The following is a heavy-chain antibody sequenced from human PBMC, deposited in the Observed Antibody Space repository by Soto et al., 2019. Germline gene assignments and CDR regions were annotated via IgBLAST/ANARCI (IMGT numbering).Heavy chain of an antibody. Sequence: PSETLSLTCTVSGGSISSYYWSWIRQPPGKGLEWIGYIYYSGSTNYNPSLKSRVTISVDTSKNQFSLKLSSVTAADTAVYYCARGGYDILTGYFYYWGQGTLVTVSS. J-gene: IGHJ4*02. V-gene: IGHV4-59*01. CDR3: ARGGYDILTGYFYY. D-gene: IGHD3-9*01. CDR1: GGSISSYY. CDR2: IYYSGST.